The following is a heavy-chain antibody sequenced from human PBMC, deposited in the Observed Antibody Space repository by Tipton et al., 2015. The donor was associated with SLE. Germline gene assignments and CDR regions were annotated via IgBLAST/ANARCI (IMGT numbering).Heavy chain of an antibody. CDR1: GGPISSGEYY. Sequence: TLSLTCTVSGGPISSGEYYWSWIRQPPGKGLEWIGYIYNSENTYNNPPLKSRLTISVDTSRNQFSLKLSSVTAADTAVYYCARDPSDTSGFYTYSFDLWGQGTPVTVSS. CDR3: ARDPSDTSGFYTYSFDL. J-gene: IGHJ4*02. D-gene: IGHD3-22*01. V-gene: IGHV4-30-4*01. CDR2: IYNSENT.